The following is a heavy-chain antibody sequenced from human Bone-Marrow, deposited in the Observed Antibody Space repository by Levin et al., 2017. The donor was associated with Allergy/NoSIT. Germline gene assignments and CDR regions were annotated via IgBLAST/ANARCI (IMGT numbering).Heavy chain of an antibody. CDR3: ARDSSGWSRDY. V-gene: IGHV3-21*01. Sequence: GGSLRLSCAASGFSFSSYSMDWVRQAPGKGLEWVSTFTSGGDIYYADSLRGRFTISRDNAKSSLHLQVNSLRVEDTAVYYCARDSSGWSRDYWGQGTLVTVSS. J-gene: IGHJ4*02. D-gene: IGHD6-19*01. CDR1: GFSFSSYS. CDR2: FTSGGDI.